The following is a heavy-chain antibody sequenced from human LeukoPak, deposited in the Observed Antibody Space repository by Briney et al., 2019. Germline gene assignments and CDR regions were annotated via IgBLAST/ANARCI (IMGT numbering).Heavy chain of an antibody. D-gene: IGHD1-1*01. CDR1: SGSISSGGYS. J-gene: IGHJ3*02. CDR3: ARAVSEVHDAFDI. CDR2: IYHSGST. Sequence: SETLSLTCAVSSGSISSGGYSWSWIRQPPGKGLEWIGYIYHSGSTYYNPSLKSRVTISVDRSKNQFSLKLSSVTAADTAVYYCARAVSEVHDAFDIWGQGTMVTVSS. V-gene: IGHV4-30-2*01.